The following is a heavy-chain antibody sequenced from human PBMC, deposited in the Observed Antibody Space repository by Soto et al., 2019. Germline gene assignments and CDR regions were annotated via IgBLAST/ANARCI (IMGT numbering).Heavy chain of an antibody. D-gene: IGHD2-15*01. V-gene: IGHV1-3*01. CDR1: GYTFTRYT. CDR3: ARGIATGQLDP. CDR2: INPDNGNT. J-gene: IGHJ5*02. Sequence: ASLKVSCKTSGYTFTRYTINWVLQAPGQRLEWMGWINPDNGNTKSSQKFQDRVIITRDTSASTAYMDLSSLRSEDTAVYYCARGIATGQLDPWGQGTLVTVSS.